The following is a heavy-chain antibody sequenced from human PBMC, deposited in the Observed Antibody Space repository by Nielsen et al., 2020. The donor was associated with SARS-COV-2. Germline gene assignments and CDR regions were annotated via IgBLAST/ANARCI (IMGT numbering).Heavy chain of an antibody. D-gene: IGHD2-15*01. Sequence: GGSLRLSCAASGFTFSTYGMHWVRQAPGKGLEWVAAISYDGSNKYYVDSVKGRFTISRDNSKNTLYLQMSSLREEDTAVYYCAKDWTAIVVVPSGGVDYWGQGPLVTVSS. CDR2: ISYDGSNK. CDR1: GFTFSTYG. V-gene: IGHV3-30*18. J-gene: IGHJ4*02. CDR3: AKDWTAIVVVPSGGVDY.